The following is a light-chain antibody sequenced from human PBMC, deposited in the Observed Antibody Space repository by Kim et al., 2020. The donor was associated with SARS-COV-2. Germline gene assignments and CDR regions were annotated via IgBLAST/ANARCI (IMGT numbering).Light chain of an antibody. J-gene: IGKJ1*01. Sequence: SLGERAPLSCRASQIVSDNLAWYQQKPGQAPRLLIYGASPRATGIPARFSGSGSGTEFTLTISSLQSEDSAVYYCQQYDDWPPWTFGQGTKVEIK. V-gene: IGKV3-15*01. CDR2: GAS. CDR3: QQYDDWPPWT. CDR1: QIVSDN.